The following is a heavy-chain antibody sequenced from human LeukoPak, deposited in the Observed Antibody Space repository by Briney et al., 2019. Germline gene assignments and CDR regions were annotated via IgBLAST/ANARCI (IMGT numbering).Heavy chain of an antibody. D-gene: IGHD6-6*01. CDR2: ISYDGSNK. V-gene: IGHV3-30-3*01. CDR3: ARDGLRQLKLDY. CDR1: GFTFSSYA. Sequence: GGSLSLSCAASGFTFSSYAMHWVRQAPGKGLEWVAVISYDGSNKYYADSVKGRFTISRDNSKNTLYLQMNSLRAEDTAVYYCARDGLRQLKLDYWGQGTLVTVSS. J-gene: IGHJ4*02.